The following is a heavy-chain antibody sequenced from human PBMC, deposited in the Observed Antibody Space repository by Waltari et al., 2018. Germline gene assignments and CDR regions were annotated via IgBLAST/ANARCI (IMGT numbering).Heavy chain of an antibody. CDR2: IYYSGST. D-gene: IGHD1-1*01. V-gene: IGHV4-38-2*01. CDR3: ARGTQLPGT. Sequence: QVQLQESGPGLVKPSETLSLTCAVSGYSISSGYYWGWIRQPPGKGLEWIGSIYYSGSTYYNPSLKSRVTISVDTSKNQFSLKLSSVTAADTAVYYCARGTQLPGTWGQGTLVTVSS. CDR1: GYSISSGYY. J-gene: IGHJ5*02.